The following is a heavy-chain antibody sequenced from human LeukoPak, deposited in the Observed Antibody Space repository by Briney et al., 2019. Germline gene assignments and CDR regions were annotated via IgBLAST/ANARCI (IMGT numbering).Heavy chain of an antibody. CDR2: ITGGGGST. V-gene: IGHV3-23*01. J-gene: IGHJ4*02. Sequence: GSLRLSCAASGFTFSTYAMTWVRQAPGKGLVWVSGITGGGGSTYYADSVKGRFTISRDNSKNTLYLQMNSLRAEDTAVYYCAKGGRIILQFDYWGKGTLVTVSS. CDR1: GFTFSTYA. CDR3: AKGGRIILQFDY. D-gene: IGHD2-15*01.